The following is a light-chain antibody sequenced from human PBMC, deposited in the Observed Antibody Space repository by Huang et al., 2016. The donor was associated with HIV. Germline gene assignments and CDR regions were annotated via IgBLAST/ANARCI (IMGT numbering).Light chain of an antibody. CDR1: QTITSSY. CDR3: QQYGESSPVT. CDR2: GAA. J-gene: IGKJ4*01. V-gene: IGKV3-20*01. Sequence: EIVLTQSPGTLSLSPGERATLSCRVSQTITSSYLAWYQMTPGQAPRLLIYGAASRATGIPDMFSGSGSGTDFTLTITRVEPEDFAVYYCQQYGESSPVTFGGGTKVEIK.